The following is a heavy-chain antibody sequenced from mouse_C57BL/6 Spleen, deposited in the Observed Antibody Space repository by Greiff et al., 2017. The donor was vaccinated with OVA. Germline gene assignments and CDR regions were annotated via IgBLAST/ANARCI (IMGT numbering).Heavy chain of an antibody. CDR1: GYTFTSYW. Sequence: QVQLQQPGAELVRPGSSVKLSCKASGYTFTSYWMHWVKQRPIQGLEWIGNIDPSDSETHYNQKFKDKATLTVDKSSSTAYMQLSSLTSEDSAVYYCARYPRYYYGSSPYFDYWGQGTTLTVSS. D-gene: IGHD1-1*01. V-gene: IGHV1-52*01. J-gene: IGHJ2*01. CDR2: IDPSDSET. CDR3: ARYPRYYYGSSPYFDY.